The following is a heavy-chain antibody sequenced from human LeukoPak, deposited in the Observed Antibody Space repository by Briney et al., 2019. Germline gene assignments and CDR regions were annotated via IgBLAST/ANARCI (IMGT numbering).Heavy chain of an antibody. J-gene: IGHJ3*02. Sequence: SETLSLTCAVSGGSISSGGYSWSWIRQPPGKGLEWIGYSYHSGSTYYNPSLKSRVTISVDRSKNQSSLKLSSVTAADTAVYYCARDGYQVYDAFDIWGQGTMVTVSS. CDR1: GGSISSGGYS. D-gene: IGHD6-13*01. CDR3: ARDGYQVYDAFDI. V-gene: IGHV4-30-2*01. CDR2: SYHSGST.